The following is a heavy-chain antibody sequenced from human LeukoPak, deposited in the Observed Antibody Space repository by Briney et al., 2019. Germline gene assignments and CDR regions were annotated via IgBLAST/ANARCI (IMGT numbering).Heavy chain of an antibody. V-gene: IGHV4-61*02. J-gene: IGHJ5*02. Sequence: SQTLSLTCTVSGGSISNGSYYWSWIRQPAGKGLEWIGRIYTSGSTNYNPSLKSRVTISVDTSKNQFSLKLSSVTAADTAVYYCARDYNWFDPWGQGTLVTVSS. CDR3: ARDYNWFDP. CDR1: GGSISNGSYY. CDR2: IYTSGST.